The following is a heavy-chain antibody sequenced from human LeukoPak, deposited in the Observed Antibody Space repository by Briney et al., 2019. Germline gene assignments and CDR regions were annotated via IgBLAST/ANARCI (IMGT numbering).Heavy chain of an antibody. V-gene: IGHV1-69*13. CDR2: IIPIFGTA. D-gene: IGHD2-15*01. CDR1: GGTFSSYA. Sequence: SVKVSCKASGGTFSSYAICWVRQAPGQGLEWMGGIIPIFGTANYAQKFQGRVTITADESTSTAYMELSSLRSEDTAVYCCARDGPCGSGGSCYSFLLDYWGQGTLVTVSS. CDR3: ARDGPCGSGGSCYSFLLDY. J-gene: IGHJ4*02.